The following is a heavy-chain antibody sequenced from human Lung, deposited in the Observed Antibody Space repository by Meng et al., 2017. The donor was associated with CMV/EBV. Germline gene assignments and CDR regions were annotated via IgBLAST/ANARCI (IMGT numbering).Heavy chain of an antibody. D-gene: IGHD2-15*01. J-gene: IGHJ4*02. Sequence: GSLRLXXSVSGGSVISGSYYWSWIRQSPGKGLQWIGYIHNSGSTKYNPSLKSRVTISVDTPKNQFSLRLRFVTAADTAVYYCARDVGYCSDGSCSDYWGQGXLVTVSS. CDR2: IHNSGST. CDR1: GGSVISGSYY. CDR3: ARDVGYCSDGSCSDY. V-gene: IGHV4-61*01.